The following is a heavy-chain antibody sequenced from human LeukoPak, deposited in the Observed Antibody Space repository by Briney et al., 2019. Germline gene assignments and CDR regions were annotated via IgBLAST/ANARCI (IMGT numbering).Heavy chain of an antibody. V-gene: IGHV3-23*01. CDR3: AKVAFEMIVVVRYAFDI. J-gene: IGHJ3*02. CDR2: MSGSGGST. D-gene: IGHD3-22*01. CDR1: GGSISSYY. Sequence: ETLSLTCTVSGGSISSYYWSWVRQAPGKGLEWVSGMSGSGGSTYYADPVKGRFTISRDNSKNTLYLQMNSLRAEDTAVYYCAKVAFEMIVVVRYAFDIWGQGTMVTVSS.